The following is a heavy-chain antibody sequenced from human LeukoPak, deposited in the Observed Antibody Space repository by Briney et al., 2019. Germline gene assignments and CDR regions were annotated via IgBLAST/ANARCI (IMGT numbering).Heavy chain of an antibody. J-gene: IGHJ4*02. CDR2: IYPGDSDT. CDR3: ARLIAVSSGSSWYDY. Sequence: GESLKISXKGSGYSFTSYWIGWVRQMPGKGLEWMGIIYPGDSDTIYSPSFQGQVTISADKSISTAYLQWSSLKASDTAMYYCARLIAVSSGSSWYDYWGQGTLVTVSS. D-gene: IGHD6-13*01. CDR1: GYSFTSYW. V-gene: IGHV5-51*01.